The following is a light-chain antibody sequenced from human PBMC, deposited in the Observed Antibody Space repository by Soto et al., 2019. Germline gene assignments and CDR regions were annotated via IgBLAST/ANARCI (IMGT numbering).Light chain of an antibody. CDR2: AAS. CDR1: QSISSY. V-gene: IGKV1-39*01. J-gene: IGKJ5*01. Sequence: DIQMTQSPSSLSASVGDRVTITCRASQSISSYLNWYQQKPGKAPKLLIYAASSLQSGVPSRFSGSGYGTDFTLTISSLQPEDFATYYCQKSYSTPIIFGQGTRLEIK. CDR3: QKSYSTPII.